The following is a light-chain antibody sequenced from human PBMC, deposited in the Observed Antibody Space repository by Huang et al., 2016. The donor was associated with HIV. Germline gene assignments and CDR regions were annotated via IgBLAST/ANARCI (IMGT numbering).Light chain of an antibody. Sequence: VMLTQSPDTLSLSPGQRATLSCRASQSIKNFLAWYQQKPGQAPRLLNYDTSIRATGVPARFSGSGSETGFTLTISSLEPEDCAVYYCQQRKGWPLTFGGGTKVEIK. CDR3: QQRKGWPLT. V-gene: IGKV3-11*01. CDR1: QSIKNF. J-gene: IGKJ4*01. CDR2: DTS.